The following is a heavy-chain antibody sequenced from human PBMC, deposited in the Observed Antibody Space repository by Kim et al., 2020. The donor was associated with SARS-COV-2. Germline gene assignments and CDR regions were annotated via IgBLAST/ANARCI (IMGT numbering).Heavy chain of an antibody. CDR2: IKQDGNQK. V-gene: IGHV3-7*01. Sequence: GGSLRLSCAASGFTFSSSWMTWLRQAPGKGLEWVANIKQDGNQKYYVESVKGRFTISRDNAKNSLYLQMNSLRAEDTAVYYCARDGDLYSSGKDAFDIWG. J-gene: IGHJ3*02. CDR1: GFTFSSSW. CDR3: ARDGDLYSSGKDAFDI. D-gene: IGHD6-19*01.